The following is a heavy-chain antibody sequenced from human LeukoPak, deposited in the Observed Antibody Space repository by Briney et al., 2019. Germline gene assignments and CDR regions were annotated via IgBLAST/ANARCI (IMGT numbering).Heavy chain of an antibody. CDR3: ARDLEDYYDSSGYYDY. V-gene: IGHV3-21*01. CDR1: GFTFSSYS. D-gene: IGHD3-22*01. J-gene: IGHJ4*02. Sequence: GGSLRLSCAASGFTFSSYSMNWVRQAPGKGLEWVSSISTSSSYIYYADSVKGRFTISRDNAKNSLYLQMNSLRAEDTAVYYCARDLEDYYDSSGYYDYWGQGTLVTVSS. CDR2: ISTSSSYI.